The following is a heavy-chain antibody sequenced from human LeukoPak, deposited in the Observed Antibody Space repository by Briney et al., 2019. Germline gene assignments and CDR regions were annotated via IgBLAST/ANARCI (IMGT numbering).Heavy chain of an antibody. CDR3: ARDQSSGWSSGAFDI. Sequence: PGGSLRLSCAASGFTFSSYSMNWVRQAPGKGLEWVSSISSSSSYIYCADSVKGRFTISRDNAKNSLYLQMNSLRAEDTAVYYCARDQSSGWSSGAFDIWGQGTMVTVSS. CDR1: GFTFSSYS. CDR2: ISSSSSYI. J-gene: IGHJ3*02. V-gene: IGHV3-21*01. D-gene: IGHD6-19*01.